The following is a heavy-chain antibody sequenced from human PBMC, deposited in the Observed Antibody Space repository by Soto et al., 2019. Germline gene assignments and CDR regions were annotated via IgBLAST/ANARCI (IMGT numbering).Heavy chain of an antibody. CDR3: AREGGTEYYYYGMDV. J-gene: IGHJ6*02. Sequence: QVQLVQSGAEVKKPGASVKVSCKASGYTFTGYYMHWVREAPGQGLEWMGWINPNSGGTNYAQKFQGWVTMTRDTSISTAYMELSRLRSDDTAVSYCAREGGTEYYYYGMDVWGQGTTVTVSS. CDR2: INPNSGGT. D-gene: IGHD2-15*01. CDR1: GYTFTGYY. V-gene: IGHV1-2*04.